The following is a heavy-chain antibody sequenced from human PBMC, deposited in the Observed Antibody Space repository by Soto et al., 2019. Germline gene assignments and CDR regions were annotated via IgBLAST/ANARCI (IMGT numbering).Heavy chain of an antibody. CDR1: GFTFRSYA. Sequence: EVQLLESGGCLVQPGESLRLSCAASGFTFRSYAMSWVRQAPGKGLEWVSVISGSDDSTYDADSVKGRFTISRDNSNYTLYLQMNSLRAEDTAVYYCAKRSSASTFDYWGQGTLVTVSS. D-gene: IGHD6-6*01. CDR2: ISGSDDST. V-gene: IGHV3-23*01. CDR3: AKRSSASTFDY. J-gene: IGHJ4*02.